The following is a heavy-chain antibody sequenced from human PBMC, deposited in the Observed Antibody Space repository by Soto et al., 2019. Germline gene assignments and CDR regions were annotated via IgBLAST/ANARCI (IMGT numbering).Heavy chain of an antibody. J-gene: IGHJ4*02. V-gene: IGHV4-4*07. D-gene: IGHD2-15*01. CDR3: ARASVGPTGGGSWIMPFDY. CDR2: IYTGGST. Sequence: SETLSLTCTVSGGSISNYYWSWIRQPAGKGLEWIGRIYTGGSTNYNPSLKSRVTMSTDTSKNQFSLRLTSVTAADTAVYYCARASVGPTGGGSWIMPFDYWGQGATVTVYS. CDR1: GGSISNYY.